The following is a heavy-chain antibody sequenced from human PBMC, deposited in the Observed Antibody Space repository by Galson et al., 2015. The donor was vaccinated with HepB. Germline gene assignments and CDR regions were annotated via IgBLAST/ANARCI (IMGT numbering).Heavy chain of an antibody. Sequence: SCKASGYTFTSYGISWVRQAPGQGLEWMGWISAYNGNTNYAQKLQGRVTMTTDTSTSTAYMELRSLRSDDAAVYYCARDDRIAAAGDFDYWGQGTLVTVSS. V-gene: IGHV1-18*04. D-gene: IGHD6-13*01. CDR2: ISAYNGNT. CDR3: ARDDRIAAAGDFDY. CDR1: GYTFTSYG. J-gene: IGHJ4*02.